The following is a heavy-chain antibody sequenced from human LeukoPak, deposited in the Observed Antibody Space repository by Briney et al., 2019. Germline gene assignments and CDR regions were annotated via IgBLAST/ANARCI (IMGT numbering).Heavy chain of an antibody. CDR1: GFIFSSYA. CDR3: ATDRSVHRNYYYYMDV. CDR2: ISYDGSNK. Sequence: GGSLRLSCAASGFIFSSYAMHCVRQAPGKGLEWVAVISYDGSNKYYADSVKGRFTISRDNSKNTLYLQMNSLRAEDTAVYYCATDRSVHRNYYYYMDVWGKGTTVTVSS. D-gene: IGHD1-1*01. V-gene: IGHV3-30*04. J-gene: IGHJ6*03.